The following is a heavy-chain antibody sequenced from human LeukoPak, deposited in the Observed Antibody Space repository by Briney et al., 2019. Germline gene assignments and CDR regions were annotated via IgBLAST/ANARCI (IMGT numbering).Heavy chain of an antibody. CDR2: ISWNSGSI. D-gene: IGHD3-9*01. V-gene: IGHV3-9*01. CDR1: GFTFEDYA. Sequence: GGSLRLSCAASGFTFEDYAMHWVRQAPGKGLEWVSGISWNSGSIGYADSVKGRFTISRDNAKNSLYLQMNSLRAEDTALYYCAKDGNYDILTTPDYYMDVWGKGTRVTISS. J-gene: IGHJ6*03. CDR3: AKDGNYDILTTPDYYMDV.